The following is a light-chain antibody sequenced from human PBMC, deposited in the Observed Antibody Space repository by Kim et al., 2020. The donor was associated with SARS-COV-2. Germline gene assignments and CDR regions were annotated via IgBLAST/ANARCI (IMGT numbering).Light chain of an antibody. CDR3: QVWDTNSDHVV. J-gene: IGLJ2*01. Sequence: SYELTQPPSVSVAPGKTARITCGGNNIGSKSVYWYQQKSGQAPVLVVFDGSDRPSGIPERFSGSRSGNTATLTVIRVEAGDEADYYCQVWDTNSDHVVFGGGTQLTVL. CDR1: NIGSKS. CDR2: DGS. V-gene: IGLV3-21*03.